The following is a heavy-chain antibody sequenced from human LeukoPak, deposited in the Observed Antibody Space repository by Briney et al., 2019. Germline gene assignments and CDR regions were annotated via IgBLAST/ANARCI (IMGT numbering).Heavy chain of an antibody. CDR3: ARDKWTTVNTH. Sequence: GGSLRLSCAASGFTFSSYSMNWVRQAPGKGREGVSSISSSSSYIYYADSVKGRFTISRDNAKNSLYLQMNSLRAEDTAVYYCARDKWTTVNTHWGQGTLVTVSS. CDR1: GFTFSSYS. CDR2: ISSSSSYI. J-gene: IGHJ4*02. V-gene: IGHV3-21*01. D-gene: IGHD4-17*01.